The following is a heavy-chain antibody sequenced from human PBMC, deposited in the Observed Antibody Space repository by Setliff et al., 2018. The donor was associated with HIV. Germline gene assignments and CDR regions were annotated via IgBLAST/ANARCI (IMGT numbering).Heavy chain of an antibody. Sequence: KTSETLSLTCTVSGGSIISSSYYWGWIRQPPGKGLEWIGTMYHSGTTYYNPSLKSRVTISVDASKNHFSLKLTSVTAADTAVYYCARDIIARTYWYFDLWGRGTLVTVSS. J-gene: IGHJ2*01. V-gene: IGHV4-39*02. CDR2: MYHSGTT. CDR1: GGSIISSSYY. D-gene: IGHD1-1*01. CDR3: ARDIIARTYWYFDL.